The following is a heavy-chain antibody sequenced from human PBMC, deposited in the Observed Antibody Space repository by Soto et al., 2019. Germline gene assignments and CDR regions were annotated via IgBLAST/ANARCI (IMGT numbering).Heavy chain of an antibody. CDR2: IRSKANSYAT. D-gene: IGHD2-8*01. CDR1: GFTFSGSA. Sequence: QPGGSLRLSCAASGFTFSGSAMHWVRQASGKGLEWVGRIRSKANSYATAYAASVKGRFTISRDDSKNTAYLQMNSLRAEDTAVYYCAKGDIVLMVYATPWNLYFDYWGQGTLVTVSS. V-gene: IGHV3-73*01. J-gene: IGHJ4*02. CDR3: AKGDIVLMVYATPWNLYFDY.